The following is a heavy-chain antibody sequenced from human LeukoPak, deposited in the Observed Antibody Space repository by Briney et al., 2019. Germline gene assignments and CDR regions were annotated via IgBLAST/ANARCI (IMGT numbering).Heavy chain of an antibody. Sequence: ASVKVSCKASGYTFINYAMHWVRQAPGQRLEWMGWTNADNGNTKYSQKLQGRVTMTRNTSISTAYMELSSLRSEDTAVYYCARSYDSSGYYYVGYWGQGTLVTVSS. CDR1: GYTFINYA. CDR3: ARSYDSSGYYYVGY. CDR2: TNADNGNT. D-gene: IGHD3-22*01. V-gene: IGHV1-3*01. J-gene: IGHJ4*02.